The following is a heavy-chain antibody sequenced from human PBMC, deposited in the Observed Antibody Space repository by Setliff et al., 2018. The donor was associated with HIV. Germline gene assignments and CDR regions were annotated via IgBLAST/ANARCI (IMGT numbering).Heavy chain of an antibody. Sequence: SETLSLTCTISGGSIRSSSYYWGWIRQPPGKGLEWIGSIYYTGSTYYKPSLKSRVTISVDTSKNQFSLRLSSVAAGDTAVYYCARNPEMAALNYFYYYMDVWGKGTTVTVSS. D-gene: IGHD6-19*01. CDR2: IYYTGST. CDR3: ARNPEMAALNYFYYYMDV. J-gene: IGHJ6*03. V-gene: IGHV4-39*01. CDR1: GGSIRSSSYY.